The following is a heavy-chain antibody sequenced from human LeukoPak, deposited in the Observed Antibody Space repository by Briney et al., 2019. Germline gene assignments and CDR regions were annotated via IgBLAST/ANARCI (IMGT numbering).Heavy chain of an antibody. Sequence: SETLSLTCAVSGGSISSSNWWSWVRQPPGKGLEWIGEIYHSGSTNYNPSLKSRVTISVDKSKNQFSLKLSSVTAADTAVYYCARMDWLVQRDYYYYYMDVWGKGTTVTVSS. CDR2: IYHSGST. J-gene: IGHJ6*03. V-gene: IGHV4-4*02. D-gene: IGHD3/OR15-3a*01. CDR3: ARMDWLVQRDYYYYYMDV. CDR1: GGSISSSNW.